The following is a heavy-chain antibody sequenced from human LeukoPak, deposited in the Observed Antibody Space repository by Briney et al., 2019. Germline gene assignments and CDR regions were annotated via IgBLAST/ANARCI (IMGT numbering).Heavy chain of an antibody. CDR1: GFTVSSNY. J-gene: IGHJ6*03. Sequence: GGSLRLSCAASGFTVSSNYMSWVRQAPGKGLEWVSVIYSGGSTYYADSVKGRFTISRDNSKNTLYIQMNSLRAEDTAVYYCARLVHYYYMDVWGKGTTVTVSS. D-gene: IGHD6-6*01. V-gene: IGHV3-53*01. CDR3: ARLVHYYYMDV. CDR2: IYSGGST.